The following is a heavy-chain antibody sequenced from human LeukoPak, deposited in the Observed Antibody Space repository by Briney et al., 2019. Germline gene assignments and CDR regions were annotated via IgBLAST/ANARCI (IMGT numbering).Heavy chain of an antibody. CDR2: ISGGGGST. Sequence: GGSLRLSCAASGFTFSSYAMSWVRQAPGKGLEWVSAISGGGGSTYYADSVKGRFTISRDNSRNTLYLQMNSLRGEDTAVYYCAKGIGGVIVKSLLHSAFDIWGQGTMVTVSS. V-gene: IGHV3-23*01. CDR3: AKGIGGVIVKSLLHSAFDI. CDR1: GFTFSSYA. D-gene: IGHD3-16*02. J-gene: IGHJ3*02.